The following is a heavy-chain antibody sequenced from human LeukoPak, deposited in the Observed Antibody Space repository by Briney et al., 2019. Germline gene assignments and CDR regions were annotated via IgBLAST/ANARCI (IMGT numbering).Heavy chain of an antibody. V-gene: IGHV1-2*06. CDR3: ASDQAGSVNSFDP. CDR2: INPNSGGT. CDR1: GNTFTAYY. J-gene: IGHJ5*02. Sequence: VASVKVSCKASGNTFTAYYIHWVRQAPGQGLEWMGRINPNSGGTDYAQNFRGRVTLTRDTSISTAYMDLTRLRSDDTAVCYCASDQAGSVNSFDPWGQGTLVTVSS.